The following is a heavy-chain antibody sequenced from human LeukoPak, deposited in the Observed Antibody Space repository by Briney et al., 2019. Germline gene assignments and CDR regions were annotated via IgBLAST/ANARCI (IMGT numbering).Heavy chain of an antibody. D-gene: IGHD1-26*01. CDR3: ARGEWDLLFDY. V-gene: IGHV4-34*01. J-gene: IGHJ4*02. Sequence: PSETLSLTCAVYGGSFSGYYWSWIRQPPGKGLDWIGEINHSGSTNYNPSLKSRVTISVDTSKNQFSLKLSSVTAADTAVYYCARGEWDLLFDYWGQGTLVTVSS. CDR2: INHSGST. CDR1: GGSFSGYY.